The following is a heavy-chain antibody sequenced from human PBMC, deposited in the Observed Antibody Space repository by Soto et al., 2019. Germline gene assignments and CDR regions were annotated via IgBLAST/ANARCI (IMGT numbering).Heavy chain of an antibody. V-gene: IGHV1-69*06. CDR3: AYGKDCSGGSCYLNWFDP. CDR2: IIPIFGTA. J-gene: IGHJ5*02. Sequence: QVQLVQSGAEVKKPGSSVKVSCKASGGTLSSYAISWVRQAPGQGLEWMGGIIPIFGTANYAQKFQGRVTITADKSTSTAYMELSSLRSEDTAVYYCAYGKDCSGGSCYLNWFDPCGQGTLVTVSS. D-gene: IGHD2-15*01. CDR1: GGTLSSYA.